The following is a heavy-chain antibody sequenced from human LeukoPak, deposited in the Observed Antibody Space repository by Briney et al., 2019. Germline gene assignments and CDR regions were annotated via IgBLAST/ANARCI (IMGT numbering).Heavy chain of an antibody. D-gene: IGHD6-19*01. CDR1: GYSFTRYW. V-gene: IGHV5-10-1*01. CDR2: IDPSDSYT. J-gene: IGHJ4*02. Sequence: GESLKISCKGSGYSFTRYWISWVRQMPGKGLEWMGRIDPSDSYTNYSPSFQGHVTISADKSISTAYLQWSSLKASDTAMYYCARRIAVAGTEIDYWGQGTLVTVSS. CDR3: ARRIAVAGTEIDY.